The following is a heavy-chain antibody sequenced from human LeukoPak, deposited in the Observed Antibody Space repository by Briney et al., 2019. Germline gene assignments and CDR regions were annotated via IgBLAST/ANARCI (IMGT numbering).Heavy chain of an antibody. Sequence: SETLSLTCTVSGGSISSSSYYWGWIRQPPGKGLEWIGSIYYSGSTYYNPSLKSRVTISVDTSKNQFSLKLSSVTAADTAVYYCARDSGYDFWSGYTANAFDIWGQGTMVTVSS. V-gene: IGHV4-39*02. J-gene: IGHJ3*02. CDR1: GGSISSSSYY. CDR3: ARDSGYDFWSGYTANAFDI. D-gene: IGHD3-3*01. CDR2: IYYSGST.